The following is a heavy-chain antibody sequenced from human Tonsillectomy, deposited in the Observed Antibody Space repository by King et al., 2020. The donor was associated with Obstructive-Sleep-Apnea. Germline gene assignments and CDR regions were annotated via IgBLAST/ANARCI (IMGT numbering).Heavy chain of an antibody. CDR3: ATYSGSFEAPFDY. D-gene: IGHD1-26*01. CDR2: IAFDGSHE. Sequence: VQLVESGGGVVQPGRSLRLSCADSGFTFSSYAMHWVRQAPGKGLEWVALIAFDGSHEYYADSVKGRFTISRDNSKNTLYLEMNSLRAEDTAVYYCATYSGSFEAPFDYWGQGTLVIVSS. J-gene: IGHJ4*02. V-gene: IGHV3-30*04. CDR1: GFTFSSYA.